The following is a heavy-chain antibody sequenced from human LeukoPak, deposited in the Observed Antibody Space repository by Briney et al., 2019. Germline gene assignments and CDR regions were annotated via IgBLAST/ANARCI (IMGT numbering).Heavy chain of an antibody. CDR1: GFTFSSYS. Sequence: GGSLRLSCVASGFTFSSYSMNWVRQAPGKGLEWVSSITSSSSYIYYADSVKGRFTISRDNSKNTLYLQMNSLRAEDTAVYYCAKRQDDSSGYGRGPSDYWGQGTLVTVSS. D-gene: IGHD3-22*01. J-gene: IGHJ4*02. V-gene: IGHV3-21*01. CDR3: AKRQDDSSGYGRGPSDY. CDR2: ITSSSSYI.